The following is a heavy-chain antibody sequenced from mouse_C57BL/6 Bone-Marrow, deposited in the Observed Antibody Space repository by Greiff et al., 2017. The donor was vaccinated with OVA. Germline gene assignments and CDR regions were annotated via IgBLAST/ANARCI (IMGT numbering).Heavy chain of an antibody. D-gene: IGHD2-5*01. Sequence: DVHLVESGGGLVQPGGSLKLSCAASGFTFSDYYMYWVRQTPEKRLEWVAYISNGGGSTYYPDTVKGRFTISRDNAKNTLYLQMSRLKSEDTAMYYCARGGYSNSDYWGQGTTLTVSS. J-gene: IGHJ2*01. CDR2: ISNGGGST. CDR1: GFTFSDYY. V-gene: IGHV5-12*01. CDR3: ARGGYSNSDY.